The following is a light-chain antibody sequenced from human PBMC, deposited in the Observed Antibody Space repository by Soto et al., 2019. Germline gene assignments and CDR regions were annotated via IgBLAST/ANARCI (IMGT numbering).Light chain of an antibody. CDR2: EVS. J-gene: IGLJ3*02. Sequence: QSALTKPDSVSGSPGQSITISCTGTSSDVGGYNYVSWYQQHPGKAPKRMIYEVSNRPSGVSNRFSGSKSGNTASLTISGLQAEYEADYYCSSYTSSSTRVFGGGTKLTVL. CDR3: SSYTSSSTRV. V-gene: IGLV2-14*01. CDR1: SSDVGGYNY.